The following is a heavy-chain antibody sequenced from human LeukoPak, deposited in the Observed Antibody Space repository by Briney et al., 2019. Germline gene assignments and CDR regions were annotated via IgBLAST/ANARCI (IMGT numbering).Heavy chain of an antibody. Sequence: GGPLRLSCAASGFTFSNAWMSWVRQAPGKGLEWVGHIKTKTDAGTTDYAAAVKSRVTVSRDDSKSTLYLQMNSLKTEDTAVYYCTTDNIAMYAFDIWGQGTMVTVSS. D-gene: IGHD2/OR15-2a*01. CDR3: TTDNIAMYAFDI. J-gene: IGHJ3*02. V-gene: IGHV3-15*01. CDR2: IKTKTDAGTT. CDR1: GFTFSNAW.